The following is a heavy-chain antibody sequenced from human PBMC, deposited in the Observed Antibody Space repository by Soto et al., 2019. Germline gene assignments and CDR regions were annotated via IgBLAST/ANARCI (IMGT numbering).Heavy chain of an antibody. CDR3: ATDPTLWSFDY. CDR2: INAEDGKT. V-gene: IGHV1-18*01. D-gene: IGHD3-10*01. Sequence: GASVKVSCKASGYTFTSYGISWVRQAPGKGLEWMGGINAEDGKTNYAQKLQGRVTMTEDTSTDTAYMELSSLRSEDTAVYYCATDPTLWSFDYWGQGTLVTVSS. CDR1: GYTFTSYG. J-gene: IGHJ4*02.